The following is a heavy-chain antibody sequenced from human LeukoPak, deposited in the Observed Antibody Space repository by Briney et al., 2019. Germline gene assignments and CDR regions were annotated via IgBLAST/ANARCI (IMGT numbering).Heavy chain of an antibody. J-gene: IGHJ1*01. Sequence: GGSLRLSCAVSGFSINNYWMTWYRQAPGKGLECVAHIKGDASEKYYLDSVKGRFTISRDNAKNSLYLQMNSLRAEDTAVYYCARERSSGWYAEYFQHWGQGTLVTVSS. D-gene: IGHD6-19*01. CDR2: IKGDASEK. V-gene: IGHV3-7*01. CDR1: GFSINNYW. CDR3: ARERSSGWYAEYFQH.